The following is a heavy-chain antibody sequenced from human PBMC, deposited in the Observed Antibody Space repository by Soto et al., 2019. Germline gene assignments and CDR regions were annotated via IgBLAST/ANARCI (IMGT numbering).Heavy chain of an antibody. Sequence: TSETLSLTCTVSGGSISSGGYYWSWIRQHPGKGLEWIGYIYYSGSTYYNPSLKSRVTISVDTSKNQFSLKLSSVTAADTAVYYCARAPPDWNYVLGVTPPGAYYMDVWGKGTTVTVS. CDR1: GGSISSGGYY. CDR3: ARAPPDWNYVLGVTPPGAYYMDV. D-gene: IGHD1-7*01. CDR2: IYYSGST. V-gene: IGHV4-31*03. J-gene: IGHJ6*03.